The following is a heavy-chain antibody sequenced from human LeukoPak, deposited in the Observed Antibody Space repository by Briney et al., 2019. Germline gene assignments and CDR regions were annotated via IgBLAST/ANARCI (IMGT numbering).Heavy chain of an antibody. V-gene: IGHV3-33*01. CDR3: ARYEARLRVGYYFDY. CDR1: GFTFSSYG. J-gene: IGHJ4*02. D-gene: IGHD1-26*01. CDR2: IRYDGSNK. Sequence: GGSLRLSCAASGFTFSSYGMHWVRQAPGKGLEGVAVIRYDGSNKYYADSVKGRFTISRDNSKNTLYLQMNSLRAEDTAVYYCARYEARLRVGYYFDYWGQGTLVTVSS.